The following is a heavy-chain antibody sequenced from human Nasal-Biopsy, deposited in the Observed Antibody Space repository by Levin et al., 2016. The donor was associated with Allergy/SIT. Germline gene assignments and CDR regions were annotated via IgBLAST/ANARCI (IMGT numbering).Heavy chain of an antibody. Sequence: LRLSCTVSGGSVRSPDYYWAWIRQPPGKGLEWIGTIYWSGTTYYKPSLRRRVSISVDTANNFLSLRMSSVTAADTAVYYCARLKLFWLGESDFSFHGIDVWGQGTPVIVSS. CDR3: ARLKLFWLGESDFSFHGIDV. D-gene: IGHD3-10*01. CDR1: GGSVRSPDYY. J-gene: IGHJ6*02. V-gene: IGHV4-39*02. CDR2: IYWSGTT.